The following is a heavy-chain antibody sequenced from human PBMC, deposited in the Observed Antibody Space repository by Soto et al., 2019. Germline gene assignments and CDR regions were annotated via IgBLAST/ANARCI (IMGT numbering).Heavy chain of an antibody. CDR3: ARHKGSNINWFDP. CDR2: IYPGDSDT. CDR1: GYSFTNYW. D-gene: IGHD6-13*01. Sequence: PGESLKISCKGSGYSFTNYWVAWVRQMPGKGLEWLGIIYPGDSDTKYSPSFQGQVTISADKSISTAFLQWSSLKASDTAMYYCARHKGSNINWFDPWGQGTLVTVSS. V-gene: IGHV5-51*01. J-gene: IGHJ5*02.